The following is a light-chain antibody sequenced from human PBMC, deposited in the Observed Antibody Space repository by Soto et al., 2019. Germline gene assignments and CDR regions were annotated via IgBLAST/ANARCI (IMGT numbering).Light chain of an antibody. CDR3: QQDSTYTPRT. CDR1: QSISKW. J-gene: IGKJ1*01. V-gene: IGKV1-5*03. Sequence: DIQKNQSPSTLSASFGDRVTITCRPSQSISKWVAWYQQKPGKAPKILIYKASSLESGVPSRFSGSGSGTEFTLTISSLQPDDFATYYCQQDSTYTPRTFGQGTEVDI. CDR2: KAS.